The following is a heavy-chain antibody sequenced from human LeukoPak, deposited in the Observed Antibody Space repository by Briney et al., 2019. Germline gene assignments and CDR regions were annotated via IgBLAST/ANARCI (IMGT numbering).Heavy chain of an antibody. CDR3: ARHLVVAASQTIFYYYGMDV. J-gene: IGHJ6*02. CDR2: IYYSGST. CDR1: GGSISSSSYY. D-gene: IGHD2-15*01. V-gene: IGHV4-39*01. Sequence: SETLSLTCTVSGGSISSSSYYWGWIRRPPGKGLEWIGSIYYSGSTYYNPSLKSRVTISVDTSKNQFSLKLSSVTAADTAVYYCARHLVVAASQTIFYYYGMDVWGQGTTVTVSS.